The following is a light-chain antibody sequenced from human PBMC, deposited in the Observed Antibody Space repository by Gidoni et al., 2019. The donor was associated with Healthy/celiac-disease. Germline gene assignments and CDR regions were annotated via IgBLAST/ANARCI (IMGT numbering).Light chain of an antibody. CDR3: QQYNSYSPT. Sequence: DIQMIQSPSTLSASVVDRVTITCRASQSISSWLAWYQQKPRKAPKLLIYKASSLESGVPSRFSGSRSGTEFTLTISSLQPDDFATYYCQQYNSYSPTCGQGTKVEIK. CDR2: KAS. CDR1: QSISSW. V-gene: IGKV1-5*03. J-gene: IGKJ1*01.